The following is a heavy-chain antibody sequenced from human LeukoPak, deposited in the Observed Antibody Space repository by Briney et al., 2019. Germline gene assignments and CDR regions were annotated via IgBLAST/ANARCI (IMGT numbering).Heavy chain of an antibody. CDR1: RGSISNYY. J-gene: IGHJ5*02. V-gene: IGHV4-59*12. Sequence: PSETLSLTCTVSRGSISNYYWTWIRQPPGKGLEWIGYIYYSGSTNYNPSLKSRVTTSVDTSKNHFSLKLTSVTAADTALYYCARENTSGTNWFDPWGQGTLVTVSS. D-gene: IGHD3-10*01. CDR2: IYYSGST. CDR3: ARENTSGTNWFDP.